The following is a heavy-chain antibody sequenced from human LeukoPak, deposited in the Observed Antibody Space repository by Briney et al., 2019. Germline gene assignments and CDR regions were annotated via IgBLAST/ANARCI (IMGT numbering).Heavy chain of an antibody. Sequence: GGSLRLSCAASGFIFSSYAMSWVRQAPGKGLEWVSLISGSGASTYDADSVKGRFTISRDNSKNTLYLQMNSLRAEDTAVYYCAKGVPAARYYYYGMDVWGQGTTVTVSS. CDR2: ISGSGAST. D-gene: IGHD2-2*01. V-gene: IGHV3-23*01. J-gene: IGHJ6*02. CDR3: AKGVPAARYYYYGMDV. CDR1: GFIFSSYA.